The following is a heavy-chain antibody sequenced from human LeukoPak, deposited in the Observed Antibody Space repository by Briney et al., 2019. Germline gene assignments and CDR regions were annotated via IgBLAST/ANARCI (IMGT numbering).Heavy chain of an antibody. Sequence: PSETLSLTCTVSGGSISSSSYYWGWIRQPPGKGLEWIGSIYYSGGTYYNPSLKSRVTISVDTSKNQFSLKLSSVTAADTAVYYCARSRELHFDYWGQGTLVTVSS. V-gene: IGHV4-39*01. CDR1: GGSISSSSYY. CDR3: ARSRELHFDY. D-gene: IGHD3-10*01. J-gene: IGHJ4*02. CDR2: IYYSGGT.